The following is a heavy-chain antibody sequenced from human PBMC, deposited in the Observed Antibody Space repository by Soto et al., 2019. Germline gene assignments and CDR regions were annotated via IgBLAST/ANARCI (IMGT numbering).Heavy chain of an antibody. D-gene: IGHD3-10*01. V-gene: IGHV3-48*02. J-gene: IGHJ6*02. CDR3: ARVMVRGVIIFLIDYYGMDV. Sequence: GGSLRLSCAASGFTFSSYSMNWVRQAPGKGLEWVSYISSSSSTIYYADSVKGRFTISRDNAKNSLYLQMNSLRDEDTAVYYCARVMVRGVIIFLIDYYGMDVWGQGTTVTVSS. CDR1: GFTFSSYS. CDR2: ISSSSSTI.